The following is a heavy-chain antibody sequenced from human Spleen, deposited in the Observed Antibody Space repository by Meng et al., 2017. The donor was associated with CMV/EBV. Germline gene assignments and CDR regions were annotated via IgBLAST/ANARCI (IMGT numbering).Heavy chain of an antibody. J-gene: IGHJ4*02. D-gene: IGHD2-2*01. CDR1: GYTFTDYY. V-gene: IGHV1-2*02. CDR2: INPNSGGT. CDR3: ARDLEGEYQLLFGFDY. Sequence: ASVKVSCKASGYTFTDYYMHWVRQAPGQGLEWMGWINPNSGGTNYAQKFQGRVTMTRDTSISTAYMELSRLRSDDTAVYYCARDLEGEYQLLFGFDYWGQGTLVTVSS.